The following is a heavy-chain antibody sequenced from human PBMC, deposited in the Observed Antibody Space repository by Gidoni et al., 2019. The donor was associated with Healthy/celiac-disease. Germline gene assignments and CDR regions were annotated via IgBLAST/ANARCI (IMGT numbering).Heavy chain of an antibody. CDR3: VKVGRIVASPLGY. J-gene: IGHJ4*02. V-gene: IGHV3-64D*06. CDR1: GFTFSSYA. D-gene: IGHD5-12*01. CDR2: ISSNGGST. Sequence: EVQLVESGGALVQPGGSLRLYCSASGFTFSSYAMHWVRQAPGKGLEYVSAISSNGGSTYYADSVKGRFTISRDNSKNTLYLQMSSLRAEDTAVYYCVKVGRIVASPLGYWGQGTLVTVSS.